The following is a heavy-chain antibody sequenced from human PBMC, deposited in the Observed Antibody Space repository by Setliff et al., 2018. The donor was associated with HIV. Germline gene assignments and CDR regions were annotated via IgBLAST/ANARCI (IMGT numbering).Heavy chain of an antibody. J-gene: IGHJ5*02. V-gene: IGHV4-39*01. CDR2: VHYGGSI. CDR1: GGPISTNDYY. CDR3: VRPSFGIGGGSMFDP. Sequence: SETLSLTCTVSGGPISTNDYYWGFIRQSPGKGLEWIASVHYGGSIFYNPSLKSRVTMSVGTSKRQFFLNLSSATTADTAMYYCVRPSFGIGGGSMFDPWGQGIVVTVSS. D-gene: IGHD3-3*01.